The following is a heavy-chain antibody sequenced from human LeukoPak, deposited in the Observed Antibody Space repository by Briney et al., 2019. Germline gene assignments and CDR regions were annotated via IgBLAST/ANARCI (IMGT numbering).Heavy chain of an antibody. D-gene: IGHD2-2*01. CDR1: GFTFSSYS. CDR2: IISSSSYI. CDR3: AREGRVYCSSTSCYGDY. V-gene: IGHV3-21*01. J-gene: IGHJ4*02. Sequence: GGSLRLSCAASGFTFSSYSMNWVRQAPGKGLEWVSSIISSSSYIYYADSVKGRFTISRDNAKNSLYLQMNSLRAEDTAVYYCAREGRVYCSSTSCYGDYWGQGTLVTVSS.